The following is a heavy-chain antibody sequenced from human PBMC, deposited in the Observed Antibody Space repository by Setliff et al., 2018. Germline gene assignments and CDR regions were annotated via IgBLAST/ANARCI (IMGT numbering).Heavy chain of an antibody. CDR3: ARSPSSGAYWNPRPFYSDH. Sequence: SETLSLTCRVSGGSISSGNYYWGLIRQPPGKGLEWVATIYYSGSTYSNPSLKSRLIISVDAPDNQFSVKLSSVTAADTAVYYCARSPSSGAYWNPRPFYSDHWARGTLVTVSS. J-gene: IGHJ4*02. CDR1: GGSISSGNYY. D-gene: IGHD1-26*01. V-gene: IGHV4-39*01. CDR2: IYYSGST.